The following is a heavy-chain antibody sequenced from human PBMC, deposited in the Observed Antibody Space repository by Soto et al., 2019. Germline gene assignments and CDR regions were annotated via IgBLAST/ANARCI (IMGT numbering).Heavy chain of an antibody. D-gene: IGHD2-15*01. J-gene: IGHJ4*02. CDR2: INTASYI. Sequence: EVLLVESGGGLVKPGGSLRLSCAASGFTFSTYSMNWVRQAQGKGLEWVSSINTASYIYYADSVKGRFTISRDDAKNSLYLQMNSLRDEDTAVYDCAREGGYCNGGGCRYFDYWGQGTLVTVSS. CDR1: GFTFSTYS. V-gene: IGHV3-21*01. CDR3: AREGGYCNGGGCRYFDY.